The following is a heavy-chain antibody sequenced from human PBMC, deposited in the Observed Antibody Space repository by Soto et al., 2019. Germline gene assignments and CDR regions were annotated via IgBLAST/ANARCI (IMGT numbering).Heavy chain of an antibody. CDR3: ARDSTGRGHGFDP. D-gene: IGHD2-2*01. V-gene: IGHV1-2*02. CDR1: GYTCTGYY. CDR2: INPNSGGT. J-gene: IGHJ5*02. Sequence: QVQLVQSGAEVKKPGASVKVACKASGYTCTGYYMHWVRQAPGQGLEWMGGINPNSGGTNYAQMFQGRVTMTRDTSISTAYMELSRLRSDDTAGYYCARDSTGRGHGFDPWGQGTLVTVSS.